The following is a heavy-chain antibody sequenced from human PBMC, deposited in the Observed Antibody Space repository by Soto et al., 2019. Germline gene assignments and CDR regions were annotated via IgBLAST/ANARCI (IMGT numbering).Heavy chain of an antibody. J-gene: IGHJ6*02. V-gene: IGHV5-51*01. D-gene: IGHD3-3*01. CDR3: ARLRDVTIFGVVIPGGMDV. Sequence: GASLKISCKGSGYSFTIYWIGWVRQMPGKGLEWMGIIYPGDSDTRYSPSFQGQVTISADKSISTAYLQWSSLKASDTAMYYCARLRDVTIFGVVIPGGMDVWGQGTTVTVSS. CDR2: IYPGDSDT. CDR1: GYSFTIYW.